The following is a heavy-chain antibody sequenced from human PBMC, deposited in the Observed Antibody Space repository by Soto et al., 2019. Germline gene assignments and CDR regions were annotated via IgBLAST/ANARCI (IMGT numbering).Heavy chain of an antibody. CDR2: ISGNGVTP. D-gene: IGHD2-2*01. Sequence: GGSLRLSCAVSGLTFNNYAMTWVRQAPGKGPEWVSAISGNGVTPYYADSVKGRFTISRDNSKNTLYLQMSSLRVEDTAVYYCAKDGVRGDIVVATNWFDSWGHGTLVTVSS. CDR3: AKDGVRGDIVVATNWFDS. CDR1: GLTFNNYA. J-gene: IGHJ5*01. V-gene: IGHV3-23*01.